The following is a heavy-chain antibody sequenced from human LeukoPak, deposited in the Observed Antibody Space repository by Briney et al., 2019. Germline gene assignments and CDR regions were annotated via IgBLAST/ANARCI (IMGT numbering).Heavy chain of an antibody. Sequence: GGSLRLSCAASGFTFSSYSMNWVRQAPGKGLEWVSSISSSSSYIYYADSVKGRFTVSRDNAKNSLYLQMNSLRAEDTAVYYCARSDYDSSGYYQLFDYWGQGTLVTVSP. CDR1: GFTFSSYS. CDR3: ARSDYDSSGYYQLFDY. D-gene: IGHD3-22*01. V-gene: IGHV3-21*01. CDR2: ISSSSSYI. J-gene: IGHJ4*02.